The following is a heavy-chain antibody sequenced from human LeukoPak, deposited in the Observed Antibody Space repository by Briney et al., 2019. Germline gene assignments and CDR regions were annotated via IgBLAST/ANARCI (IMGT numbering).Heavy chain of an antibody. CDR2: IYSSGTI. CDR1: GGSISSYY. CDR3: ARGQVMGY. D-gene: IGHD2-21*01. J-gene: IGHJ4*02. Sequence: SETLSLTCSVSGGSISSYYWSWIRQPAGKGLEWIGRIYSSGTITYNPSLQSRVTMSVDTSKNQFSLKLSSVTAADTAVYYCARGQVMGYWGQGTLVTVSS. V-gene: IGHV4-4*07.